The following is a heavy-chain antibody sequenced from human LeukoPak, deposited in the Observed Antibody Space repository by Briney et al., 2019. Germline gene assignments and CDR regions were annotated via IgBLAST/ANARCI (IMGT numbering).Heavy chain of an antibody. CDR1: GFTFSSYW. CDR2: IKQDGSEK. J-gene: IGHJ5*02. V-gene: IGHV3-7*03. Sequence: GGSLRLPCAASGFTFSSYWMSWVRQAPGKGLEWVANIKQDGSEKYYVDSVKGRFTISRDNAKNSLYLQMNSLRAEDTAVYYCARDQIWFGGGGWFDPWGQGTLVTVSS. D-gene: IGHD3-10*01. CDR3: ARDQIWFGGGGWFDP.